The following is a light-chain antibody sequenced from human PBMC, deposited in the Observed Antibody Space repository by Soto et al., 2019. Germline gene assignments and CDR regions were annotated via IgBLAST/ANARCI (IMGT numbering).Light chain of an antibody. CDR1: QDISNY. V-gene: IGKV1-33*01. J-gene: IGKJ5*01. CDR3: QQYHSLIT. Sequence: IQMTQSPSSLSAPVGDIVTITCQASQDISNYLNWYQQKPGKARKLLISDASRLETGVPSRFSGRGSGTDFTFTISSLQPEDIATYYCQQYHSLITFGRGTRLEI. CDR2: DAS.